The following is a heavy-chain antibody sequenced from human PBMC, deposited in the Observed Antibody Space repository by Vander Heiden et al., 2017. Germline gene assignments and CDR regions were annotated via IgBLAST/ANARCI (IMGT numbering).Heavy chain of an antibody. V-gene: IGHV4-39*01. D-gene: IGHD1-20*01. Sequence: QLQLQESASALVTPSETLSLTCTVSGGSISSSSYYRGWIRQPPGRGLEWIGSIYYSGRTYYNPSLKSRVTISVDTSKNQFSLKLSSVTAADTAVYYCARTKPVSWFDPWGQGTLVTVSS. CDR1: GGSISSSSYY. J-gene: IGHJ5*02. CDR2: IYYSGRT. CDR3: ARTKPVSWFDP.